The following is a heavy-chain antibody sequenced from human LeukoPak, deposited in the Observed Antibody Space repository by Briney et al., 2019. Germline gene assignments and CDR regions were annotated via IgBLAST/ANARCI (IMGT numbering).Heavy chain of an antibody. V-gene: IGHV1-24*01. J-gene: IGHJ5*02. CDR3: ARLYCSSTSCYFNWFDP. Sequence: ASVKVSCKVSGYTLTELSMHWVRQAPGKGLEWMGGFDPEDGETIYAQKFQGRVTMTEDTSTDTAYMELSSLRSEDTAVYYCARLYCSSTSCYFNWFDPWGQGTLVTVSS. D-gene: IGHD2-2*01. CDR1: GYTLTELS. CDR2: FDPEDGET.